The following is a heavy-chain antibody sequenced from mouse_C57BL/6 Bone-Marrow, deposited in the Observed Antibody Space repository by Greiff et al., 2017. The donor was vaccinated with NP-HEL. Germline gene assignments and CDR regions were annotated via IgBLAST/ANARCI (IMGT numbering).Heavy chain of an antibody. CDR3: ARDGYYEHFDY. J-gene: IGHJ2*01. CDR2: ISYDGSN. D-gene: IGHD2-3*01. V-gene: IGHV3-6*01. Sequence: DVQLQESGPGLVKPSQSLSLTCSVTGYSITSGYYWNWIRQFPGNKLEWMGYISYDGSNNYNPSLKNRISITRDTSKNQFFLKLSSVTTGETATYYCARDGYYEHFDYRGHGTTLTVYS. CDR1: GYSITSGYY.